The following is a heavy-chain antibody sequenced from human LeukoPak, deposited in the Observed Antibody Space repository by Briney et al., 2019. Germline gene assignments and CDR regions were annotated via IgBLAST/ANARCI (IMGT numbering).Heavy chain of an antibody. D-gene: IGHD3-22*01. CDR1: GLTFDDYG. CDR2: INWNGGSI. CDR3: AREKYDSSGYYTDNYYFDY. J-gene: IGHJ4*02. V-gene: IGHV3-20*04. Sequence: GGSLRLSCAASGLTFDDYGMTWVRQAPGKGLEWVSVINWNGGSIGYADSVKGRFTVSRDNAKNSLYLQMNSLRAEDTALYYCAREKYDSSGYYTDNYYFDYWGQGTLVTVSS.